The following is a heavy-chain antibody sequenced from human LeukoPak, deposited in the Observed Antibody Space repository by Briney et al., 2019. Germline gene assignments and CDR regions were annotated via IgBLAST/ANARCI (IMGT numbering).Heavy chain of an antibody. J-gene: IGHJ4*02. D-gene: IGHD2-2*01. V-gene: IGHV3-11*01. CDR2: ISSSGSTI. Sequence: PGGSLRLSCAASGFTFSDYYMSWIRQAPGKGLEWVSYISSSGSTIYYADSVKGRFTISRDNAKNSLYLQMNSPRAEDTAVYYCARVVVVPAASSFDYWGQGTLVTVSS. CDR1: GFTFSDYY. CDR3: ARVVVVPAASSFDY.